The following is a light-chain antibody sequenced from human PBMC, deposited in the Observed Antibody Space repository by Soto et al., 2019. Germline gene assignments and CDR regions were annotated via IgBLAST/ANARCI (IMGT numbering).Light chain of an antibody. CDR2: DVS. Sequence: QSALTQPASVSGSPGQSITISCTGTSSDVGGYNYVFWYQQHPGKAPKLMIYDVSNRPSGVSQRFSGAKSGNTAALTITGLQADDEAYDYCSSYTSSSTNVVFGGATKRTVL. CDR3: SSYTSSSTNVV. CDR1: SSDVGGYNY. V-gene: IGLV2-14*01. J-gene: IGLJ2*01.